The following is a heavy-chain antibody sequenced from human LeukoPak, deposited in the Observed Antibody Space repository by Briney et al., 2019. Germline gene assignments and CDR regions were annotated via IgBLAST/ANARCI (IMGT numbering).Heavy chain of an antibody. Sequence: ASVKVSCKASGYTFTSYGISWVRQAPGQGLEWMGWISAYNGNTNYAQKLQGRVTMTTDTSTSTAYMELRSLRSDDTAVYYCARDADSSGYYWFDPWGQGTLVTVSS. D-gene: IGHD3-22*01. CDR3: ARDADSSGYYWFDP. CDR2: ISAYNGNT. J-gene: IGHJ5*02. V-gene: IGHV1-18*01. CDR1: GYTFTSYG.